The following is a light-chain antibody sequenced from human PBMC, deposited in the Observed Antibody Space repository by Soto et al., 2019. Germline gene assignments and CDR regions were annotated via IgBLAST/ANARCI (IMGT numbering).Light chain of an antibody. J-gene: IGKJ1*01. CDR3: QQYGRSPWT. CDR1: QSVSGY. V-gene: IGKV3-20*01. CDR2: GAS. Sequence: EIVLTQSPATLSLSPGETATLSCRASQSVSGYIGWYQQKPGQAPRLLIYGASSRATGIPDRFSGSGSGTDFTLTISRLEPDDFAVYYCQQYGRSPWTFGQGTKVDIK.